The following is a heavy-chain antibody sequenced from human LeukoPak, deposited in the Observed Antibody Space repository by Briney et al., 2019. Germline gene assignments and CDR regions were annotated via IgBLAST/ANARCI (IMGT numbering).Heavy chain of an antibody. V-gene: IGHV4-39*01. J-gene: IGHJ4*02. D-gene: IGHD3-16*01. CDR2: IYYSGST. CDR1: GDSISSDY. CDR3: ASGITFGGVTDILPFDY. Sequence: SETLSLTCTVSGDSISSDYWSWIRQPPGKGLEWIGSIYYSGSTYYNPSLKSRVTISVATSKNQFSLRLSSVTAADTAVYYCASGITFGGVTDILPFDYWGQGTLVTVSS.